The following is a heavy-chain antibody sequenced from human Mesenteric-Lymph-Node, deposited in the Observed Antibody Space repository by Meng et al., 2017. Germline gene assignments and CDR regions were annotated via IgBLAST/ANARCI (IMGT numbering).Heavy chain of an antibody. J-gene: IGHJ4*02. Sequence: GESLKISCAASGFTFTTYWMHWVRQVPGKGLAWVARVNRDGSSSNYADFVKGRFTISRDNAKNSLYLQMNSLRADDTAVYYCARDQKLQAYNYWGQGTLVTVSS. CDR2: VNRDGSSS. D-gene: IGHD4-23*01. CDR3: ARDQKLQAYNY. CDR1: GFTFTTYW. V-gene: IGHV3-74*01.